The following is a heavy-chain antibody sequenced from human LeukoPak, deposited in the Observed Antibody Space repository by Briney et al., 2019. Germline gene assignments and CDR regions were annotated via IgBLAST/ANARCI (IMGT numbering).Heavy chain of an antibody. J-gene: IGHJ1*01. CDR3: AKEPSPTYYYDSSGYHGYFQH. Sequence: GGSLRLSCAASGFTFSSYSMNWVRQAPGKGLEWVSFISGTSSTVFYADSVKGRFTISRDNAKNSLYLQMNSLRTEDTALYYCAKEPSPTYYYDSSGYHGYFQHWGQGTLVTVSS. CDR2: ISGTSSTV. D-gene: IGHD3-22*01. CDR1: GFTFSSYS. V-gene: IGHV3-48*04.